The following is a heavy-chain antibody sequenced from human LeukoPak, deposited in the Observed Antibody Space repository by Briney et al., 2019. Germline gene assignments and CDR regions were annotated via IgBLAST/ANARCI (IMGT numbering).Heavy chain of an antibody. CDR2: ITGSGDAT. Sequence: PGGSLRLSCEVSGLLFNEYFMTWLRQAPGKGLEWVSFITGSGDATYYGDSVKGRFTVSRDNGKNLLFLDMDHLRVDDTAVYYCATPFIADYWGQGALVTVSS. V-gene: IGHV3-11*04. J-gene: IGHJ4*02. CDR1: GLLFNEYF. D-gene: IGHD2-21*01. CDR3: ATPFIADY.